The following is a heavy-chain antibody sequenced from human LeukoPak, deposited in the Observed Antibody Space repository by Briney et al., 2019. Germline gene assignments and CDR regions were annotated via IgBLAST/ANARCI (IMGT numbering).Heavy chain of an antibody. J-gene: IGHJ5*02. CDR3: AKTVPRYCGGDCYPSVNWFDP. Sequence: SGGFLRLSCAASGFTFSSYAMSWVRQAPGKGLEWVSAISGSGGSTYYADSVKGRFTISRDNSKNTLYLQMNSLRAEDTAVYYCAKTVPRYCGGDCYPSVNWFDPWGQGTLVTVSS. CDR2: ISGSGGST. CDR1: GFTFSSYA. V-gene: IGHV3-23*01. D-gene: IGHD2-21*02.